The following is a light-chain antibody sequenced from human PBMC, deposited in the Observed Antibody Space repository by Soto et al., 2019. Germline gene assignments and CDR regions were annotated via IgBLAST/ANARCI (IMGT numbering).Light chain of an antibody. Sequence: EIVMTQSPATLSVSPGERATLSCRASQSVSSNLAWYRQKPGQAPRLLIYGASTRATGIPARFRGSGSGTEFALTISSLQSEDFAVYYGQQYNNWPRTFGQGTKVEIK. CDR3: QQYNNWPRT. J-gene: IGKJ1*01. V-gene: IGKV3-15*01. CDR1: QSVSSN. CDR2: GAS.